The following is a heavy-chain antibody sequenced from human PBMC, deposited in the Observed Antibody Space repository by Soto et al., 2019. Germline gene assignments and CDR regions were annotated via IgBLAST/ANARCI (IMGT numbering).Heavy chain of an antibody. CDR2: ISYDGSNK. D-gene: IGHD3-22*01. CDR1: GFTFSSYA. Sequence: PGGSLRLSCAASGFTFSSYAMHWVRQAPGKGLEWVAVISYDGSNKYYADSVKGRFTISRDNSKNTLYLQMNSLRAEDTAVYYCARDFWYYYDSSGQLGVFDYWGQGTLVTVSS. CDR3: ARDFWYYYDSSGQLGVFDY. V-gene: IGHV3-30-3*01. J-gene: IGHJ4*02.